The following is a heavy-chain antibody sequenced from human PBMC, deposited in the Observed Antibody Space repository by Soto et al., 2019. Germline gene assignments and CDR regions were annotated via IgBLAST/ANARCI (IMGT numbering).Heavy chain of an antibody. Sequence: PSETLSLTCTVSGGSISSGDYYWSWISQPPGKGLEWIGSIYYSGSTSYNPSLKSRVTISVDTSKNQFSLKLSSVTAADTAVYYCARGILWFGELSGWFDPWGQGTLVTVSS. J-gene: IGHJ5*02. D-gene: IGHD3-10*01. V-gene: IGHV4-39*01. CDR1: GGSISSGDYY. CDR3: ARGILWFGELSGWFDP. CDR2: IYYSGST.